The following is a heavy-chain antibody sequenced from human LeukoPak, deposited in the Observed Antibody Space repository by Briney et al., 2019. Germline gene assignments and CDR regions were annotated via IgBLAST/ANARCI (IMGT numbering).Heavy chain of an antibody. CDR1: GYSFTSYW. J-gene: IGHJ3*02. CDR3: ARPSYYDILTGYYSDAFDI. Sequence: PEESLKISCKGSGYSFTSYWIGWVRQMPGKGLEWMGVIYPGDSDTRYSPSFQGQVTISADKSISTAYLQWSSLKASDTAMYYCARPSYYDILTGYYSDAFDIWGQGTTVTVSS. V-gene: IGHV5-51*01. CDR2: IYPGDSDT. D-gene: IGHD3-9*01.